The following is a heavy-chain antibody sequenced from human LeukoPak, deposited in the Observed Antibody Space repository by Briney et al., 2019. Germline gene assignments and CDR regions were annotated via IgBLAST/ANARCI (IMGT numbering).Heavy chain of an antibody. V-gene: IGHV4-34*01. D-gene: IGHD6-13*01. CDR3: ARGGVAAAAEPFDY. Sequence: SETLSLTCAVYGGSFSGYYWSWIRQPPGKGLEWIGEINHSGSTNYNPSLKSRVTISVDTSKNQFSLKLSPVTAADTAVYYCARGGVAAAAEPFDYWGQGTLVTVSS. CDR1: GGSFSGYY. J-gene: IGHJ4*02. CDR2: INHSGST.